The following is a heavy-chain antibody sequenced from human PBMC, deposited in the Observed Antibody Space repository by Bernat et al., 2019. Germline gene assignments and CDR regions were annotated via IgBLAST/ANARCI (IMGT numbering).Heavy chain of an antibody. CDR2: ISASGGTT. Sequence: EVQLLESGGGLVQPGGSLRLSCAASGFTFDSYGMSWVRQAPGKGPEWVSGISASGGTTYYEESVKGRFTVSRDNSKNTVYLQMNSLRAEDTAVYYCAKVQSRSGTRTYIDYWGQGTLVTVSS. D-gene: IGHD1-26*01. CDR3: AKVQSRSGTRTYIDY. CDR1: GFTFDSYG. J-gene: IGHJ4*02. V-gene: IGHV3-23*01.